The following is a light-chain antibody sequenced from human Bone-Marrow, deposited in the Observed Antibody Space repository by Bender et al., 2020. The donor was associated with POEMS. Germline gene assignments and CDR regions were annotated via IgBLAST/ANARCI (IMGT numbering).Light chain of an antibody. V-gene: IGLV2-14*03. CDR3: SSYAAGYV. CDR2: DVS. Sequence: QSVLTQPASVSGSPGQSITISCTGASSDIDGFNYVSWYQKHPGKPPKLMIFDVSNRPSGVSNRFSGSKSANTASLTISGLQAEDEADYYCSSYAAGYVFGTGTKVTVL. J-gene: IGLJ1*01. CDR1: SSDIDGFNY.